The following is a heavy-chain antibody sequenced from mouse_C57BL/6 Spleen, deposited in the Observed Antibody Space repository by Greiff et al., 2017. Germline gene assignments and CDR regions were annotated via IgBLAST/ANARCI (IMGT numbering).Heavy chain of an antibody. Sequence: QVQLQQSGPELVKPGASVKISCKASGYAFSSSWMNWVKQRPGKGLEWIGRIYPGDGDTNYNGKFKGKATLTADKSSSTAYMHLSSLTSEDSAVYFCARRNSYYSNYDAMDYWGQGTSVTVSS. J-gene: IGHJ4*01. CDR3: ARRNSYYSNYDAMDY. CDR2: IYPGDGDT. D-gene: IGHD2-5*01. CDR1: GYAFSSSW. V-gene: IGHV1-82*01.